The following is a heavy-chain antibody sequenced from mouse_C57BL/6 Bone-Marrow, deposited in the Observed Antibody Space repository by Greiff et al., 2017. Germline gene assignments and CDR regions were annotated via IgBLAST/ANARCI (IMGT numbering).Heavy chain of an antibody. D-gene: IGHD2-3*01. CDR1: GYTFTDYY. CDR3: ARSKDGYSAWFAY. V-gene: IGHV1-26*01. CDR2: INPNNGGT. J-gene: IGHJ3*01. Sequence: EVQLQQSGPELVKPGASVKISCKASGYTFTDYYMNWVKQSHGKSLEWIGDINPNNGGTSYNQKFKGKATLTVDKSSSTAYMELRSLTSEDSAVYYCARSKDGYSAWFAYWGQGTLVTVSA.